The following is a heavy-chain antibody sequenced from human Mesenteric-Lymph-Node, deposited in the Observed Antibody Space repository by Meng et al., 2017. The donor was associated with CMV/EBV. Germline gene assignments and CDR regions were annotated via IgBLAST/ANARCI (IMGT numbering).Heavy chain of an antibody. J-gene: IGHJ4*02. CDR2: INPSGGRT. CDR1: GYTFTSYD. Sequence: SCRASGYTFTSYDRHWGRQAPGLGLEWMGIINPSGGRTTYAQKFKGRVTMTRDTSTGTVYMELSSLRSEDTAIYYCARGIFGVVIDYWGQGTLVTVSS. D-gene: IGHD3-3*01. CDR3: ARGIFGVVIDY. V-gene: IGHV1-46*01.